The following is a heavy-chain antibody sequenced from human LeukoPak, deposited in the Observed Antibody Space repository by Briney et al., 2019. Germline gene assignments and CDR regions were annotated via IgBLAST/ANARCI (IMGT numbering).Heavy chain of an antibody. CDR1: GFTFSSYW. Sequence: GGSLRLSCAASGFTFSSYWMSWVRQAPGKGLEWVANIKQDGSEKYHVDSVKGRFTISRDNAKNSLYLQMNSLRAEDTAVYYCAREYYDYVWGSYRFVPWGQGTLVTVSS. V-gene: IGHV3-7*01. J-gene: IGHJ5*02. D-gene: IGHD3-16*02. CDR2: IKQDGSEK. CDR3: AREYYDYVWGSYRFVP.